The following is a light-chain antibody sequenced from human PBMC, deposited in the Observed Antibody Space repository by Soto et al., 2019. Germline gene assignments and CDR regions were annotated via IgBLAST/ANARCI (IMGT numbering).Light chain of an antibody. Sequence: DIQMTQSPSTLSGSVGDRVTITCRASQTISSWLAWYQQKPGKAPNLLIYVASTLQSGVPSRFSGSGSGTEFTLTISSLQPEDFATYYCQHYNSYSEAFGQGTMVDI. J-gene: IGKJ1*01. CDR3: QHYNSYSEA. CDR1: QTISSW. V-gene: IGKV1-5*01. CDR2: VAS.